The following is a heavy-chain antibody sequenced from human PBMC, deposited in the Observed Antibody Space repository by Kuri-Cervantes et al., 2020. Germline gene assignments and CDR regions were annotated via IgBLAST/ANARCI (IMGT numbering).Heavy chain of an antibody. V-gene: IGHV3-30-3*01. CDR1: GFTFSSYA. Sequence: GESLKISCAASGFTFSSYAMHWDRQAPGKGLEWVAVISYDGSNKYYADAVKGRFTISRDNSKNTLYLQMNSLIAEDTAVYYCAREYGSGSWVLPDAFDIWGQGTMVTVSS. J-gene: IGHJ3*02. CDR3: AREYGSGSWVLPDAFDI. D-gene: IGHD3-10*01. CDR2: ISYDGSNK.